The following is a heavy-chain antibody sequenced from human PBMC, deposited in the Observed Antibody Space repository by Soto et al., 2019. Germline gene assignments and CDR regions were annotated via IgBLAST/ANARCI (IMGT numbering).Heavy chain of an antibody. J-gene: IGHJ6*02. CDR3: ARGNYGGNSDYYYGMDV. D-gene: IGHD4-17*01. Sequence: SETLSLTCAVYGGSFSGYYWSWIRQPPGKGLEWIGEINHSGSTNYNPSLKSRVTISVDTSKNQFSLKLSYVTAADTAVYYCARGNYGGNSDYYYGMDVWGQGTTVTVSS. V-gene: IGHV4-34*01. CDR2: INHSGST. CDR1: GGSFSGYY.